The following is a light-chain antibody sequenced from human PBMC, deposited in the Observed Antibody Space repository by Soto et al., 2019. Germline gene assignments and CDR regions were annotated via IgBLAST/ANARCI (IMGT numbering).Light chain of an antibody. CDR3: RLYTTDSTYV. Sequence: SGLTQPTSMSGPPGQSVTIPCTGTSTHFDSYNRVSWYQRPPGTGPKLMIYEVSNRPSGVPDRFSGSKSGNTASLTISGLQAEDEAEYYCRLYTTDSTYVFGTGTKVTVL. CDR2: EVS. V-gene: IGLV2-18*01. CDR1: STHFDSYNR. J-gene: IGLJ1*01.